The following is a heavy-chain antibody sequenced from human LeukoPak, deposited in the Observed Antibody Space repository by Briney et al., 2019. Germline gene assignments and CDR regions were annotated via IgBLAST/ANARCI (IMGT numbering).Heavy chain of an antibody. D-gene: IGHD3-22*01. CDR2: INWSGGSI. CDR3: AKNGGYSPDWYFDL. J-gene: IGHJ2*01. CDR1: GFTFDDYA. V-gene: IGHV3-9*01. Sequence: GRSLRLSCAASGFTFDDYAMNWVRQVPGKGLEWVSSINWSGGSIAYADSVKGRFTISRDNAKNSLYLQMNNLRAEDTALYYCAKNGGYSPDWYFDLWGRGTLVTVSS.